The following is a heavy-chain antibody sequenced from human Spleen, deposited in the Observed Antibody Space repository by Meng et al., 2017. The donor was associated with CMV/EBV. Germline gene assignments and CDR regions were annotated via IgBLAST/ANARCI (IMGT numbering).Heavy chain of an antibody. J-gene: IGHJ5*02. CDR3: ARDDNWFDP. V-gene: IGHV1-2*02. Sequence: VLLLQSGVEVKKPAPHVKAPCKASGYPFTGYYMHWVRQAPGQGLEWMGWINPNSGGTNYAQKFQGRVTMTRDTSISTAYMELSRLRSDDTAVYYCARDDNWFDPWGQGTLVTVSS. CDR1: GYPFTGYY. CDR2: INPNSGGT.